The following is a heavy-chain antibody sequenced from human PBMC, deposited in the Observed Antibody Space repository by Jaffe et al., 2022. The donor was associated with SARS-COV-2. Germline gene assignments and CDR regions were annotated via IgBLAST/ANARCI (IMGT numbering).Heavy chain of an antibody. CDR3: ARDVTYYYDSSGYIENNWFDP. CDR1: GYTFTSYY. D-gene: IGHD3-22*01. Sequence: QVQLVQSGAEVKKPGASVKVSCKASGYTFTSYYMHWVRQAPGQGLEWMGIINPSGGSTSYAQKFQGRVTMTRDTSTSTVYMELSSLRSEDTAVYYCARDVTYYYDSSGYIENNWFDPWGQGTLVTVSS. J-gene: IGHJ5*02. CDR2: INPSGGST. V-gene: IGHV1-46*01.